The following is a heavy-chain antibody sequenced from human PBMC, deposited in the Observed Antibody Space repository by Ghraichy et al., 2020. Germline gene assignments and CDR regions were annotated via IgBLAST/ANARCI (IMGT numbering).Heavy chain of an antibody. Sequence: GGSLRLSCAASGFTFISYAMSWVRQAPGKGLEWVSAISGSGGNTYYADSVKGRFTISRDNSRNTLYLQMNSLRAEDTAVYYCASGYSYGGPYWGQGTLLTVSS. CDR2: ISGSGGNT. J-gene: IGHJ4*02. CDR3: ASGYSYGGPY. D-gene: IGHD5-18*01. CDR1: GFTFISYA. V-gene: IGHV3-23*01.